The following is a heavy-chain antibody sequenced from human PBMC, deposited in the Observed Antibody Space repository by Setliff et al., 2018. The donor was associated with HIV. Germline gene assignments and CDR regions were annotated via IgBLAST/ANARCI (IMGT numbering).Heavy chain of an antibody. Sequence: GGSLRLSCAASGFTFSDYATHWVRQAPGKGLEWVAFIRYDGTNEYYADSVKGRFTISRDNAKNTLYLQMNSLRAEDTAVYCCAGGSGGYYLPENWFDPWGQGTLVTVSS. CDR3: AGGSGGYYLPENWFDP. D-gene: IGHD3-10*01. CDR1: GFTFSDYA. CDR2: IRYDGTNE. V-gene: IGHV3-30*02. J-gene: IGHJ5*02.